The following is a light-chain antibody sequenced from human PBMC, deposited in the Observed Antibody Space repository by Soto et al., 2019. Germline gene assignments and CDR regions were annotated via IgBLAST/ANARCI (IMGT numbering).Light chain of an antibody. J-gene: IGKJ1*01. V-gene: IGKV1-5*01. Sequence: DIHMTQSPSTLSASVGDRVTITCRASQRMSGFLAWYQQKPGKAPQLLISDASSLESGVPSRFSGGGSGTAFTLTISSLQPEDFATYYCQHYSSNSGTFGPGTKV. CDR2: DAS. CDR1: QRMSGF. CDR3: QHYSSNSGT.